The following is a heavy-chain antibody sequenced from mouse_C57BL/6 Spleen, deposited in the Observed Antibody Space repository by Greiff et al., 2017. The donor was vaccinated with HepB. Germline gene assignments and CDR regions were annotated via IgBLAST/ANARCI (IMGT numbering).Heavy chain of an antibody. Sequence: EVKLMESGPVLVKPGASVKMSCKASGYTFTDYYMNWVKQSHGKSLEWIGVINPYNGGTSYNQKFKGKATLTVDKSSSTAYMELNSLTSEDSAVYYCARRGYSNYDAMDYWGQGTSVTVSS. CDR2: INPYNGGT. V-gene: IGHV1-19*01. CDR1: GYTFTDYY. D-gene: IGHD2-5*01. J-gene: IGHJ4*01. CDR3: ARRGYSNYDAMDY.